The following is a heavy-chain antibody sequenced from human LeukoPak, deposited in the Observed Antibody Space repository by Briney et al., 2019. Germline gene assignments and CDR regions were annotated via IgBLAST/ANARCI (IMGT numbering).Heavy chain of an antibody. V-gene: IGHV3-33*08. J-gene: IGHJ4*02. CDR2: IWHDGSNK. CDR3: ARSPGSFDY. CDR1: GFTFSSYS. D-gene: IGHD3-10*01. Sequence: GGSRRLACAAYGFTFSSYSMNWVRQAPGKGLEWVAVIWHDGSNKYYVDSVKGRFTISRDNSRNTLYLQMNSLRAEDTAVYFCARSPGSFDYWGQGALVTVSS.